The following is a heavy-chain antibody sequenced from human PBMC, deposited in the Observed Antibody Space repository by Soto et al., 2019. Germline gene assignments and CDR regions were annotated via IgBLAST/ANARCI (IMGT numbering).Heavy chain of an antibody. J-gene: IGHJ3*02. D-gene: IGHD3-10*01. V-gene: IGHV4-31*02. CDR3: ARDRRVGGAFDI. Sequence: NPSLKSRVTISVDTSKNQFSLKLSSVTAADTAVYYCARDRRVGGAFDIWGQGTMVTVSS.